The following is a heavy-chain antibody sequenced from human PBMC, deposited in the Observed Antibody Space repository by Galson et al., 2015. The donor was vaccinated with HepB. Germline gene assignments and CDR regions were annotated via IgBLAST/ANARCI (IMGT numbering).Heavy chain of an antibody. CDR1: GFNFSTYA. D-gene: IGHD2-2*01. J-gene: IGHJ4*02. CDR3: ARESFCRSSSCYSALDC. Sequence: SLRLSCAASGFNFSTYAMHWVRQAPGKGLEWVAIISYDGNIKYYADSVKGRFTISRDNSKNMLYLQMNSLKPEDTAVYYCARESFCRSSSCYSALDCWGQGTLVTVSS. V-gene: IGHV3-30-3*01. CDR2: ISYDGNIK.